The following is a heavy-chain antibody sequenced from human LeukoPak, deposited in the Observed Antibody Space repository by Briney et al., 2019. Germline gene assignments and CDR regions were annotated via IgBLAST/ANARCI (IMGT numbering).Heavy chain of an antibody. V-gene: IGHV3-43D*03. CDR2: ISWDGGST. Sequence: GGSLRLSCAASGFTFSSYSMNWVRQAPGKGLEWVSLISWDGGSTYYADSVKGRFTISRDNSKNSLYLQMNSLRAEDTALYYCAKDTRPPYSSGWYNWFDPWGQGTLVTVSS. D-gene: IGHD6-19*01. J-gene: IGHJ5*02. CDR3: AKDTRPPYSSGWYNWFDP. CDR1: GFTFSSYS.